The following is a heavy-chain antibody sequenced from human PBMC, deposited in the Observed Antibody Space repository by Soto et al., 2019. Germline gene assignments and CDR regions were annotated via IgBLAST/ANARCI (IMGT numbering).Heavy chain of an antibody. Sequence: QITLKESGPTLVKPTQTLTLTCTFSGFSLSTSGVGVGWIRQPPGKALEWLALIYWNDDKRYSPSLKSRLTITKDTSKIQVVLTMTNMDPVDTATYYCAHTPEGGAVAGTSEYYFDCWGQGTLVTVSS. V-gene: IGHV2-5*01. CDR1: GFSLSTSGVG. CDR3: AHTPEGGAVAGTSEYYFDC. D-gene: IGHD6-19*01. CDR2: IYWNDDK. J-gene: IGHJ4*02.